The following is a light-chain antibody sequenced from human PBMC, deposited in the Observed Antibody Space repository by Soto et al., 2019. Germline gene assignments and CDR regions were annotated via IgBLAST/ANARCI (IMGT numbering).Light chain of an antibody. CDR2: EVR. CDR3: ISYTGSDTSYV. V-gene: IGLV2-14*01. Sequence: QSVLTQPASVSGSTGQSITISCTGTSSDVGSYNYVAWYQQFPGKTPKLMIYEVRNRPSGVSSRFSGSKSGNTASLTISGLQAEDEADYYCISYTGSDTSYVFGTGTKLTVL. J-gene: IGLJ1*01. CDR1: SSDVGSYNY.